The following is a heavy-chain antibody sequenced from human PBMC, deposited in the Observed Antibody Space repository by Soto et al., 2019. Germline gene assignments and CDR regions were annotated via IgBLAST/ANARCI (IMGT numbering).Heavy chain of an antibody. V-gene: IGHV4-59*01. CDR1: GGSISSYY. CDR2: IYYSGST. CDR3: ARDYGDYFDF. Sequence: SETLSLTCTVSGGSISSYYWSWIRQPPGKGLEWIGYIYYSGSTNFNPSLKSRVTISVDTSKNQFSLKLSSVTAADTAVYYCARDYGDYFDFWGQGTLVTVSS. J-gene: IGHJ4*02. D-gene: IGHD4-17*01.